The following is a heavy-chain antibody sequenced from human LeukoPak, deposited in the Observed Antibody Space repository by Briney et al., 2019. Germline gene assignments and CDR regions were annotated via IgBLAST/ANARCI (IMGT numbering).Heavy chain of an antibody. V-gene: IGHV3-23*01. CDR3: VSSPRVAAQDV. Sequence: GGSLRLSCAASGFTFSSYAMSWVRQAPGKELEWVSAISGSGGSTYYADSVKGRFTISRENSKNTLDLQMNSRRAQDAAVYYCVSSPRVAAQDVWGKGTTVAVSS. CDR1: GFTFSSYA. J-gene: IGHJ6*04. D-gene: IGHD6-6*01. CDR2: ISGSGGST.